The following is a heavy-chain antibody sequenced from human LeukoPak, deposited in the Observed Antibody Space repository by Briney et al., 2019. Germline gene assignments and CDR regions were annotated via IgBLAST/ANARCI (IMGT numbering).Heavy chain of an antibody. V-gene: IGHV1-2*02. CDR2: INPNSGGT. J-gene: IGHJ4*02. CDR3: ASPPYGSGSYSVNFDY. Sequence: ASVKVSCKASGYTFTGYYMHWVRQAPGQGLEWMGWINPNSGGTNYAQKFQGRVTMTRDTSISTAYMELSRLRSDDTAVYYCASPPYGSGSYSVNFDYWGQGTLVTVSS. CDR1: GYTFTGYY. D-gene: IGHD3-10*01.